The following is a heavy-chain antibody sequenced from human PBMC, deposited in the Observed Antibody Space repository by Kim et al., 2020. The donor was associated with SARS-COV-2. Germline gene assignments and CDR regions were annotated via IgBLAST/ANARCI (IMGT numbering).Heavy chain of an antibody. CDR1: GGSISSSDYY. J-gene: IGHJ5*02. Sequence: SETLSLTCTVSGGSISSSDYYWGWIRQPPGEGLEWIGSIYYSGSTYYNPSLKSRVTISVDTSKNQFSLKLNSVTAADTAVYYCARDPPFPDCRSGNCRNWFDPWGQGTLVTVSS. D-gene: IGHD2-15*01. CDR3: ARDPPFPDCRSGNCRNWFDP. CDR2: IYYSGST. V-gene: IGHV4-39*07.